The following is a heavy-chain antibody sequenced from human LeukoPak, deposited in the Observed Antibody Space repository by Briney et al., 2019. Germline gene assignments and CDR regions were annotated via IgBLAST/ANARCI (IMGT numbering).Heavy chain of an antibody. CDR2: INHSGST. Sequence: PSETLSLTCAVYGGSFSGYYWSWIRQPPGKGLEWIGEINHSGSTNYNPSLKSRVTISVDTSKNQFSLKLSSVTAADTAVYYCARTQWLFAFDYWGQGTLVTVSS. CDR1: GGSFSGYY. CDR3: ARTQWLFAFDY. D-gene: IGHD6-19*01. V-gene: IGHV4-34*01. J-gene: IGHJ4*02.